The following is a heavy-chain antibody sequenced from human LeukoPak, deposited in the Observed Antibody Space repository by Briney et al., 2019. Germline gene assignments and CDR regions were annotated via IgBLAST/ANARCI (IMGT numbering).Heavy chain of an antibody. V-gene: IGHV1-2*02. CDR2: INPKSGGT. CDR3: ARDWPARGYSYDYYFDY. Sequence: ASVTVSFKASGYTFTGYYMHWVRQAPGQGLEWMGWINPKSGGTNYAQKFQGRVTMTRDTSISTVYMELSRLRSDDTAVYYCARDWPARGYSYDYYFDYWGQGTLVTVSS. CDR1: GYTFTGYY. J-gene: IGHJ4*02. D-gene: IGHD5-18*01.